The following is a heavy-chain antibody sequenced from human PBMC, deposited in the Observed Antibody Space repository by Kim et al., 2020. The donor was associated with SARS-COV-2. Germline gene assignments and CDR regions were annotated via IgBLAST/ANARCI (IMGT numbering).Heavy chain of an antibody. Sequence: ADSVKGRFTISRDNSKNTLYLQMNSLRAEDTAVYYCAKDLYSSSSTSGDYWGQGTLVTVSS. D-gene: IGHD6-13*01. V-gene: IGHV3-23*01. J-gene: IGHJ4*02. CDR3: AKDLYSSSSTSGDY.